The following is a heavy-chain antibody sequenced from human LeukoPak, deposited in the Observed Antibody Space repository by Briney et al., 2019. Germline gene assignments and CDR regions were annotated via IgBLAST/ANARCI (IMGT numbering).Heavy chain of an antibody. CDR3: AREGWSGSYYKWFDP. V-gene: IGHV3-33*08. CDR1: GFTFSSYV. J-gene: IGHJ5*02. Sequence: PGRSLRLSCAASGFTFSSYVMHWVRQAPGKGLEWVAVIWFDGSNKYYADSVKGRFTISRDTSKNTLYLQMNSLRAEDTAVYYCAREGWSGSYYKWFDPWGQGTLVTVSS. D-gene: IGHD1-26*01. CDR2: IWFDGSNK.